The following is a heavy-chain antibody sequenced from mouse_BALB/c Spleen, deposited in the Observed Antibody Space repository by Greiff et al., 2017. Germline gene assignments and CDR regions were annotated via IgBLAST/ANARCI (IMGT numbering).Heavy chain of an antibody. J-gene: IGHJ4*01. D-gene: IGHD2-10*01. Sequence: EVQRVESGGGLVQPGGSLKLSCAASGFTFSSYTMSWVRQTPEKRLEWVAYISNGGGSTYYPDTVKGRFTISRDNAKNTLYLQMSSLKSEDTAMYYCARTYSGGAMDYWGQGTSVTVSS. CDR1: GFTFSSYT. CDR2: ISNGGGST. V-gene: IGHV5-12-2*01. CDR3: ARTYSGGAMDY.